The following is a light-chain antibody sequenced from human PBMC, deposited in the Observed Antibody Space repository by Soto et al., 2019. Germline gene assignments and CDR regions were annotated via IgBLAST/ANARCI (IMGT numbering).Light chain of an antibody. CDR2: GAS. CDR1: QSVSSSY. V-gene: IGKV3D-20*02. CDR3: QQRRSWQVT. J-gene: IGKJ5*01. Sequence: EIVLKQSPGTLSLSQGERATLSCRASQSVSSSYLAWYQQKPGQAPRLLIYGASSRATGIPDRFSGSGSGTDFTLTISSLEPEDFAVYYCQQRRSWQVTFGQGTLLEI.